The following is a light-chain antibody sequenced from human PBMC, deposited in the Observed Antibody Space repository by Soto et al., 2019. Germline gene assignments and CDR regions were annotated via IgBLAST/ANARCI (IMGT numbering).Light chain of an antibody. CDR1: QDIKNE. V-gene: IGKV1-6*01. Sequence: AIQMTQSPSSLSVFVGDRVTITCRASQDIKNELGWYQQKPGKAPKLLIYAASSLQSGVPSRFSGSGSGTDFNLTISRLQPEDFAIYYCLQDYNYPWTFGQGTKVEIK. CDR3: LQDYNYPWT. J-gene: IGKJ1*01. CDR2: AAS.